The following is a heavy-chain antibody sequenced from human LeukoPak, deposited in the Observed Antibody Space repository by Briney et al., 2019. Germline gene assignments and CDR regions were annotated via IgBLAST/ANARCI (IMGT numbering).Heavy chain of an antibody. Sequence: GASVKVSCKASGYTFTSYGISLVRQAPGQGLEWVGWISAYNGNTNYAQKHQGTVTMTTDTSTSTAYMERRSLRSDDTAVYYCARGVGRHNFDYWGQGTLVTVSS. D-gene: IGHD2-15*01. J-gene: IGHJ4*02. CDR1: GYTFTSYG. CDR3: ARGVGRHNFDY. V-gene: IGHV1-18*01. CDR2: ISAYNGNT.